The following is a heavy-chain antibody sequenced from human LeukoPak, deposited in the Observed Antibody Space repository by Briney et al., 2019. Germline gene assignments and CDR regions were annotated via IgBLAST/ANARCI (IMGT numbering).Heavy chain of an antibody. V-gene: IGHV3-30*03. D-gene: IGHD4-11*01. CDR2: IEYDENRK. J-gene: IGHJ4*02. Sequence: GGSLRLSCAASGFTFNSYVMHWVRQAPGKGPEWVAVIEYDENRKYYEDSVKGRFTISRDNSKNMLYLQINSLTTEDTAVYYCARGYGENSDYHLKYWGQGTLVTVSS. CDR1: GFTFNSYV. CDR3: ARGYGENSDYHLKY.